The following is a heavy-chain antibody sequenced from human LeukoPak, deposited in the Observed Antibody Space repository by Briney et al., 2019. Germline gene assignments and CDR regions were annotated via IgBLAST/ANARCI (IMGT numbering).Heavy chain of an antibody. V-gene: IGHV1-18*01. CDR2: ISAYNGDT. D-gene: IGHD3-10*01. Sequence: ASVKVSCKASGYTFTSYGITWVRQAPGQGLEWMGWISAYNGDTNYARKLQGRVTMTTDTSISTAYMELSRLRSDDTAVYYCAREGLITMVRGVIDNWFDPWGQGTLVTVSS. J-gene: IGHJ5*02. CDR3: AREGLITMVRGVIDNWFDP. CDR1: GYTFTSYG.